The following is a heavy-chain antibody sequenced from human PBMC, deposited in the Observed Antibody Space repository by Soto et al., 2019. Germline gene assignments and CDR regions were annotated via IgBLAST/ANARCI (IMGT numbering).Heavy chain of an antibody. CDR2: ISAYNDHT. D-gene: IGHD1-1*01. Sequence: QVQLVQSGAEVKKPGASVKVSCKAAGYTLTTYGVSWVRQAPGQGLELVGWISAYNDHTNYAQKFQGRVTMTTDTSTSTASMELRSLRSDDTAVYYCARGTYFDYRGQGNLVTVSS. J-gene: IGHJ4*02. CDR1: GYTLTTYG. V-gene: IGHV1-18*01. CDR3: ARGTYFDY.